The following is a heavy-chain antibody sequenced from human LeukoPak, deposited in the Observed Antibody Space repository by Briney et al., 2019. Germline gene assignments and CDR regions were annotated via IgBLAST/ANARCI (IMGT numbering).Heavy chain of an antibody. CDR3: ARRINSNRPFDY. CDR1: GYSFTSYW. D-gene: IGHD4-11*01. V-gene: IGHV5-51*01. CDR2: IYPRDSDT. Sequence: GESLKISCKGSGYSFTSYWIGWVRQMPGKGLEWMGIIYPRDSDTRYSPSSQGQVTIAANKSISTAYLQWSSLKASDTAMYYCARRINSNRPFDYWGQGTLFTVPS. J-gene: IGHJ4*02.